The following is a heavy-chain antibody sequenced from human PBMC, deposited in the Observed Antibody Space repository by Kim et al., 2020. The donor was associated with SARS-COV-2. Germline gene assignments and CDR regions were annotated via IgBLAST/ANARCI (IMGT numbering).Heavy chain of an antibody. CDR1: GFTFSSYA. J-gene: IGHJ6*02. Sequence: GGSLRLSCAASGFTFSSYAMHWVRQAPGKGLEYVSAISSNGGSTYYANSVKGRFTISRDNSKNTLYLQMGSLRAEDMAVYYCARRFTLYYYGMDVWGQGTTVTVSS. V-gene: IGHV3-64*01. CDR3: ARRFTLYYYGMDV. CDR2: ISSNGGST.